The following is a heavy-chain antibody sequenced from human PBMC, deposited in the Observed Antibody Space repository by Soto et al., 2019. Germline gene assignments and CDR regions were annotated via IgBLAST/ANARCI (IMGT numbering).Heavy chain of an antibody. CDR3: ARNWNYAYYGMDV. CDR1: GFTFSSYA. V-gene: IGHV3-30-3*01. CDR2: ISYDGSNK. J-gene: IGHJ6*02. D-gene: IGHD1-7*01. Sequence: GGSLRLSCAASGFTFSSYAMHWVRQAPGKGLEWVAVISYDGSNKYYADSVKGRFTISRDNSKNTLYLQMNSLRAEDTAVYYCARNWNYAYYGMDVWGQGTTVTVSS.